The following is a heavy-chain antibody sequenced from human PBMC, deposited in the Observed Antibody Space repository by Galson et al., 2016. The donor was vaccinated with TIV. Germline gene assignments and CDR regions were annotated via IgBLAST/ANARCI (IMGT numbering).Heavy chain of an antibody. D-gene: IGHD6-19*01. J-gene: IGHJ5*02. Sequence: ETLSLPCSVSGGSVNSGYDYWVWIRQPPGKGLEWIGTIYYSGSTYYNPSLKSRVNLSVNTSKNQFSLRLTSVTAADTSIYYCARQRLAIPNWFDPWGQGTLVTVSS. CDR1: GGSVNSGYDY. CDR2: IYYSGST. V-gene: IGHV4-39*01. CDR3: ARQRLAIPNWFDP.